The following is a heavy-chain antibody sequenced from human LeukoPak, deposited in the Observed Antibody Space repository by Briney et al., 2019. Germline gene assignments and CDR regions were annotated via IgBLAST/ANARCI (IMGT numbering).Heavy chain of an antibody. Sequence: PSETLSLTCTVSGGSISSSSYYWGWIRQPPGKGLEWIGSIYYSGSTYYNPSLKSRVTTSVDTSKNQLSLKLSSVTAADTAVYYCASSGYYYKHAFDIWGQGTMVTVSS. J-gene: IGHJ3*02. CDR3: ASSGYYYKHAFDI. CDR2: IYYSGST. CDR1: GGSISSSSYY. V-gene: IGHV4-39*01. D-gene: IGHD3-22*01.